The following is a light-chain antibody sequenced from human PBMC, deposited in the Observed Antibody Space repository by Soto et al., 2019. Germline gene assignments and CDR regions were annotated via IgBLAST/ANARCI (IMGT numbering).Light chain of an antibody. CDR1: SSDVGGYNY. CDR3: SSYTTSSTWV. CDR2: DVT. V-gene: IGLV2-14*01. Sequence: QSALTQPASVSGSPGRSITISCTGTSSDVGGYNYVSWYQQHPGKAPKLMIYDVTTRPSGVSSRFSGSKSGNTASLTISGLQAEDEADYYCSSYTTSSTWVFGGGTQLTVL. J-gene: IGLJ7*01.